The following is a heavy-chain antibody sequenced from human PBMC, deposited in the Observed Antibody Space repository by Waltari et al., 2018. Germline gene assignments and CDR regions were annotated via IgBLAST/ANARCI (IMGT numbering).Heavy chain of an antibody. CDR2: INHSRGT. CDR3: ALLRFLEWPGRYNWFDP. CDR1: GGSFSGYY. Sequence: QVQLQQWGAGLLKPSETLSLTCAVYGGSFSGYYWSWIRQPPGKGLEWIGEINHSRGTTYNPSLKSRVTISVDTSKSQFSLKLSSVTAADTAVYYCALLRFLEWPGRYNWFDPWGQGTLVTVSS. D-gene: IGHD3-3*01. V-gene: IGHV4-34*01. J-gene: IGHJ5*02.